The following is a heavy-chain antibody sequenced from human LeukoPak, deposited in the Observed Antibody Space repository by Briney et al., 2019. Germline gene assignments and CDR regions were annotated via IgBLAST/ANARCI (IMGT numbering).Heavy chain of an antibody. V-gene: IGHV4-34*01. CDR3: ARAHYGTASPAGGL. CDR2: IYHSGSA. D-gene: IGHD1-1*01. CDR1: GFTFSSYA. Sequence: GSLRLSCAASGFTFSSYAMSWVRQPPGKGLEWIGSIYHSGSANYNPSLKSRVTVSVDTSKNQFSLKLSSVTAADTAVYYCARAHYGTASPAGGLWGQGTLVTVSS. J-gene: IGHJ4*02.